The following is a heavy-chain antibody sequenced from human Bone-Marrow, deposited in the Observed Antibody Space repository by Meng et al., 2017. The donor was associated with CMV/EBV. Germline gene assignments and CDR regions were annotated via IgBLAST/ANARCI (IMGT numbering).Heavy chain of an antibody. J-gene: IGHJ6*02. D-gene: IGHD5-18*01. CDR1: GFTFSSYS. CDR3: SRGDTTIRYYYYGMDV. V-gene: IGHV3-21*01. Sequence: LSLTCAASGFTFSSYSMNWVRQAPGNGLEWVSSISSSSSYIYYADSVKGRFTISRDNSKNTLYLQMNSLRVDDTAVYYCSRGDTTIRYYYYGMDVWGQGTTVTVSS. CDR2: ISSSSSYI.